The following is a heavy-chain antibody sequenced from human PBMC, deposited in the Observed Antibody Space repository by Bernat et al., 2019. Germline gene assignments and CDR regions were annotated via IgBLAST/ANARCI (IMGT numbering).Heavy chain of an antibody. J-gene: IGHJ3*02. CDR3: ARILDGYSREDAFDI. Sequence: QVTLRESGPALVKPTQTLTLTCTFSGFSLSTSGMCVSWIRQPPGKALEWLALIDWDDDKYYSTSLKTRLTISKDTSKNQVVLTMTNMDPVDTATYYCARILDGYSREDAFDIWGQGTMVTVSS. V-gene: IGHV2-70*01. CDR1: GFSLSTSGMC. CDR2: IDWDDDK. D-gene: IGHD6-13*01.